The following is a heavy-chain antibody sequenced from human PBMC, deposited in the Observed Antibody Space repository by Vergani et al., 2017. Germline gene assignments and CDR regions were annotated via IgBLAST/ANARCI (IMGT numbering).Heavy chain of an antibody. J-gene: IGHJ4*02. V-gene: IGHV4-34*02. CDR1: GESFSSFY. CDR2: INNDGHT. Sequence: QVQLQQWGAGVVKPSGTLSLTCAVFGESFSSFYWSWIRQPPGKGLEWIGEINNDGHTNYNPSLESRVTVSRDTAKNQFSLNLMSVTAADTAVFYCARGPTGTPRAYFQYWGQGILVTVSA. D-gene: IGHD1-1*01. CDR3: ARGPTGTPRAYFQY.